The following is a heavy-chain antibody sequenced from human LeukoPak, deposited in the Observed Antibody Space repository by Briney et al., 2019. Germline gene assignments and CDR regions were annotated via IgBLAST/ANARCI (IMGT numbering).Heavy chain of an antibody. CDR2: INTDGSST. V-gene: IGHV3-74*01. CDR3: AREGCSSTSCYRDAFDI. CDR1: GFTFSSYW. D-gene: IGHD2-2*02. J-gene: IGHJ3*02. Sequence: GGSLRLSCAASGFTFSSYWMHWVRQAPGKGLVWVSRINTDGSSTSYADSVKGRFTISRDNAKNTLYLQMNSLRAEDTAVYYCAREGCSSTSCYRDAFDIWGQGTMVTVSS.